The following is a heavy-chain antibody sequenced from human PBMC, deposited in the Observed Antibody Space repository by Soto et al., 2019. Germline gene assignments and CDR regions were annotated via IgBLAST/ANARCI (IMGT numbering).Heavy chain of an antibody. CDR2: IYYTWST. CDR3: ASRPNIYETSGFFYYFDF. Sequence: QLHLRESGPEVVQPAETLSLTCTVSGGSITDVNSYWGWVRQSPGKHLEWIGTIYYTWSTYYNPSLKGRVTMSVNASKNQFSLKLSSVTAADTAIYYCASRPNIYETSGFFYYFDFWGQGTLVTVSS. CDR1: GGSITDVNSY. V-gene: IGHV4-39*01. D-gene: IGHD3-22*01. J-gene: IGHJ4*02.